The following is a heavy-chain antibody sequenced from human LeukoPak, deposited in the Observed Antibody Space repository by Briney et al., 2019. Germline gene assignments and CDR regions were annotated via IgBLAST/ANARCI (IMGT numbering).Heavy chain of an antibody. CDR1: GFPFTDFS. D-gene: IGHD6-13*01. J-gene: IGHJ4*02. CDR2: ISSSSSII. V-gene: IGHV3-48*01. CDR3: ARGRRIAAAGLYYFDY. Sequence: GGSLRLSCAASGFPFTDFSMDWVRQAPGKGLEWVAYISSSSSIIFYADSVKGRFTISRDNAKNSLYLQMNGLRAEDTAVYYCARGRRIAAAGLYYFDYWGQGTLVTVSS.